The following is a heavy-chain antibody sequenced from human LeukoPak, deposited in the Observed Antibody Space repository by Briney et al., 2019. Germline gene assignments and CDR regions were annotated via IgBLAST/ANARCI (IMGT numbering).Heavy chain of an antibody. Sequence: NSSETLSLTCTVSGGSISSSSYCWGWIRQPPGKGLEWIGSIYYSGSTYYNPSLESRVTISVDTSKNQFSLKLSSMTAADTAVYYCARQVGYSSGWYDYWGQGALVTVSS. D-gene: IGHD6-19*01. J-gene: IGHJ4*02. CDR3: ARQVGYSSGWYDY. V-gene: IGHV4-39*01. CDR2: IYYSGST. CDR1: GGSISSSSYC.